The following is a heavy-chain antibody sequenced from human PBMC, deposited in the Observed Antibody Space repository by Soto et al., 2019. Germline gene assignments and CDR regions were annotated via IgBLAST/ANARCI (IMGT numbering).Heavy chain of an antibody. CDR1: GGSISSYY. Sequence: SETLCLTCTVSGGSISSYYWSWIRQPPGKGLEWIGYIYYSGSTNYNPSLKSRVTISVDTSKNQFSLKLSSVTAADTAVYYCARGGSDAFDIWGQGTMVTVSS. CDR2: IYYSGST. J-gene: IGHJ3*02. V-gene: IGHV4-59*01. CDR3: ARGGSDAFDI. D-gene: IGHD3-16*01.